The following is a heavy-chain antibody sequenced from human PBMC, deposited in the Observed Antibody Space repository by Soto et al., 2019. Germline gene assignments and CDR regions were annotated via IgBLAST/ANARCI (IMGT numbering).Heavy chain of an antibody. J-gene: IGHJ4*02. Sequence: QVHLVQSGAEVKQPGSSVKVSCKASGGTFSTYTITWLRQAPGQGPEWMGRIIPVLGIANYAQKFQGRITITADKYTRTADMELSSLSSEDTAVFYCAIPDIPNIDAGRDFFVYWGQGTLVTVSS. D-gene: IGHD1-26*01. CDR2: IIPVLGIA. CDR3: AIPDIPNIDAGRDFFVY. CDR1: GGTFSTYT. V-gene: IGHV1-69*02.